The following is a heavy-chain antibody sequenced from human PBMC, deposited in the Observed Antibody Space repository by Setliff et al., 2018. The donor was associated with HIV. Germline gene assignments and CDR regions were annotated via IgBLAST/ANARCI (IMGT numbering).Heavy chain of an antibody. D-gene: IGHD6-19*01. V-gene: IGHV4-59*01. CDR1: GGSISSYY. CDR2: IYYSGST. CDR3: ARVVPLRDSSGSIDY. J-gene: IGHJ4*02. Sequence: SETLSLTCTVSGGSISSYYWSWIRQPPGKGLEWIGYIYYSGSTNYNPSLKSRVTISVDTSKNQFSLELSSVTAADTAVYYCARVVPLRDSSGSIDYWGQGTLVTVSS.